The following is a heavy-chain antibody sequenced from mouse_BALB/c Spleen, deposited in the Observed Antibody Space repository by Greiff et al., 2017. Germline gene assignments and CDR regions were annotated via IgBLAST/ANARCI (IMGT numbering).Heavy chain of an antibody. CDR1: GFTFSDYY. CDR3: ARDLGHHWSLDY. J-gene: IGHJ4*01. CDR2: ISHGGSYT. V-gene: IGHV5-4*02. Sequence: VKLLQSGGGLVRPGGSLKLSCAASGFTFSDYYMHWVRQTPGKRLEWVATISHGGSYTYNPDSVKGRFTISRDNAKNSLYLQMSSLKSEDTAMYYCARDLGHHWSLDYWGAGTTVTVSS. D-gene: IGHD4-1*01.